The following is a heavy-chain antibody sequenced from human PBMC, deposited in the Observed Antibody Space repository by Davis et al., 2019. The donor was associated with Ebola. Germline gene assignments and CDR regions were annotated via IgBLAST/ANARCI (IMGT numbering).Heavy chain of an antibody. J-gene: IGHJ4*02. CDR3: ARDLDWAFDC. CDR1: GFTFSGYA. V-gene: IGHV3-48*02. CDR2: INREGGAI. D-gene: IGHD3-9*01. Sequence: GGSLRLSCVGSGFTFSGYAMNWVRQAPGKGLEMISHINREGGAIYHADSVKGRFTISRDNAKKSLYLEMNSLRDEDTAVYYCARDLDWAFDCWAREPWSPSPQ.